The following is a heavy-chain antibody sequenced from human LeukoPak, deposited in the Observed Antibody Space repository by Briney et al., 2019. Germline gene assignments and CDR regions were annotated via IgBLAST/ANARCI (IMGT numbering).Heavy chain of an antibody. Sequence: EASVKVSCKASGYTFTGYYMHWVRQAPGQGLGWMGWINPNSGGTNYAQKFQGRVTMTRDTSISTAYMELSRLRSDDTAVYYCARVAAAGTPMGAFDIWGQGTMVTVSS. V-gene: IGHV1-2*02. CDR3: ARVAAAGTPMGAFDI. J-gene: IGHJ3*02. CDR1: GYTFTGYY. D-gene: IGHD6-13*01. CDR2: INPNSGGT.